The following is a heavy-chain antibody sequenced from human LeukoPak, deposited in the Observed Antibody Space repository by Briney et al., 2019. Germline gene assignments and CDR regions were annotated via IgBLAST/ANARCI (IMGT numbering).Heavy chain of an antibody. Sequence: GGSLRLSCAASGFTFSSYGMHWVRQAPGKGLEWVAFIRYDGSNKYYADSVKSRFTISRDNSKNTLYLQMNSLRAEDTAVYYCAKDPGSESNGPDYWGQGTLVTVSS. CDR1: GFTFSSYG. CDR3: AKDPGSESNGPDY. V-gene: IGHV3-30*02. J-gene: IGHJ4*02. CDR2: IRYDGSNK.